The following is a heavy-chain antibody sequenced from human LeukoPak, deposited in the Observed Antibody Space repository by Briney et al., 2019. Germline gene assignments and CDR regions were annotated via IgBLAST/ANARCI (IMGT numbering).Heavy chain of an antibody. CDR3: ARSGYTYGFDY. CDR1: GFTFSTYT. J-gene: IGHJ4*02. Sequence: GSLRLSCAASGFTFSTYTMNWVRQAPGKGLEWVASIGSGGRHIHYADSVKGRFTISRDNAKNSLYLQMNSLRAEDTAVYYCARSGYTYGFDYWGQGALVTAS. D-gene: IGHD5-18*01. CDR2: IGSGGRHI. V-gene: IGHV3-21*01.